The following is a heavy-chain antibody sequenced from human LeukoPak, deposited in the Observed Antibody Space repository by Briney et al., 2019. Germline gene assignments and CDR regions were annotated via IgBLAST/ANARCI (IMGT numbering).Heavy chain of an antibody. CDR1: GFTFSSYA. CDR3: ARGFASGWIQPTPAPGE. Sequence: GGSLRLSCAASGFTFSSYAMSWVRQAPGKGLEWVSAISDSGGSTYYADSVKGRFTISRDNSKNTVYLQMNSLRAEDTAVYYCARGFASGWIQPTPAPGEWGQGTLVTVSS. D-gene: IGHD5-18*01. J-gene: IGHJ4*02. V-gene: IGHV3-23*01. CDR2: ISDSGGST.